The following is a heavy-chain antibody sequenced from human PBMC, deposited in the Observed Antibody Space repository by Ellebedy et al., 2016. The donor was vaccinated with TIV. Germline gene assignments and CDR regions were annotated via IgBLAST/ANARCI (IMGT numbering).Heavy chain of an antibody. J-gene: IGHJ6*02. CDR1: GGSISKFS. Sequence: SETLSLPXTVSGGSISKFSWTWIRQPPGKGLEWIGYIFYCGDTNYNPSLKSRVSMSVDTSKSQLSLTLTSVTAADTGVYYCARFDYDVEGYYGLDVWGQGTTVTVSS. V-gene: IGHV4-59*01. CDR3: ARFDYDVEGYYGLDV. CDR2: IFYCGDT. D-gene: IGHD3-16*01.